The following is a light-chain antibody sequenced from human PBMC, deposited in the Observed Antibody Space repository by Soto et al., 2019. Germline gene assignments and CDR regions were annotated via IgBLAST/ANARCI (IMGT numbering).Light chain of an antibody. CDR2: DAF. V-gene: IGKV3-11*01. CDR1: QSVSSF. Sequence: EIVLTQSPATLSWSAGERATLSCRASQSVSSFLAWYQQKPGQAPRLLIYDAFNRATGIPARFSGSGYGTDFNLTISSLEPEDCAVYYCQQLNSYPRTFGQGTKVDIK. J-gene: IGKJ1*01. CDR3: QQLNSYPRT.